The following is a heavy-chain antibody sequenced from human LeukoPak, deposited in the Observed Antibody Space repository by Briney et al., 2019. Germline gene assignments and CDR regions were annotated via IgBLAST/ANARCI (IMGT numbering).Heavy chain of an antibody. CDR2: IYYSGST. Sequence: SETLSLTCTVSGGSISSYYWSWIRQPPGKGLEWIGYIYYSGSTNYNPSLKSRVTISVDTSKNQFSLKLNSVTAADTAVYYCAKDAFTFGGVRDPDYWGQGTLVTVSS. CDR3: AKDAFTFGGVRDPDY. J-gene: IGHJ4*02. D-gene: IGHD3-16*01. CDR1: GGSISSYY. V-gene: IGHV4-59*01.